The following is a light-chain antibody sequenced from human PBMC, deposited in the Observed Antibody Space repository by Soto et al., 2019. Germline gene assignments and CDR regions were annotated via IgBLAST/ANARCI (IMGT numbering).Light chain of an antibody. CDR1: QSINAH. J-gene: IGKJ1*01. CDR2: GAS. Sequence: EVVMTQSPATLSVSPGERVTLSCRASQSINAHLAWYQQKPGQAPRLLIHGASTRATGIPARFSGSGFATEFTLTISSLQSEGFAVYYCQQYNTWLWTFGQGTKVEIQ. V-gene: IGKV3-15*01. CDR3: QQYNTWLWT.